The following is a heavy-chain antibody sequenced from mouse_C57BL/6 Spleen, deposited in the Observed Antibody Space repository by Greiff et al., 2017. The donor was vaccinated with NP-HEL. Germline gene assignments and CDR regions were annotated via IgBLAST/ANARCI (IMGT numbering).Heavy chain of an antibody. D-gene: IGHD2-1*01. CDR1: GYTFTSYW. CDR3: ASRSYCNYDYFDY. CDR2: IDPSDSYT. Sequence: VQLQQPGAELVRPGTSVKLSCKASGYTFTSYWMHWVKQRPGQGLAWIGVIDPSDSYTNYNQKFKGKATLTVDTSSSTAYMQLSSLTSEDSAVYYCASRSYCNYDYFDYWGQGTTLTVSS. J-gene: IGHJ2*01. V-gene: IGHV1-59*01.